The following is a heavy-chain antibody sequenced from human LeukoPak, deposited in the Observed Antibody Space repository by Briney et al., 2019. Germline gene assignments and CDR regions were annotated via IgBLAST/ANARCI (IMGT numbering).Heavy chain of an antibody. J-gene: IGHJ3*02. D-gene: IGHD6-13*01. V-gene: IGHV4-4*07. CDR1: VASLARYY. CDR3: ARDRDIAADGMEGGDAFDI. Sequence: SETLSLTCTVSVASLARYYWSWIRQPAGKGLEWIGRIYISDNARYNPSLKSRVTMSIDTSKKQFSLILRSVTAADTAAYYCARDRDIAADGMEGGDAFDIWGPGTLVTVSP. CDR2: IYISDNA.